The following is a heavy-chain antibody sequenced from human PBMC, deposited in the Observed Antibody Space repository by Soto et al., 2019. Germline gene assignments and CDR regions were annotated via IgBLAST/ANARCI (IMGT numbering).Heavy chain of an antibody. CDR1: GFTFSSYW. J-gene: IGHJ3*02. D-gene: IGHD2-21*01. Sequence: EVQLVESGGGLVQPGGSLRLSCAASGFTFSSYWMSWVRQAPGKGLEWVANINQGGSEKYHVDSLKGRFTISRENAENSLYLQMNSLRAEDTAVYYCARPAAIVGYVGAFDIWGQGTMVTVSS. CDR2: INQGGSEK. CDR3: ARPAAIVGYVGAFDI. V-gene: IGHV3-7*01.